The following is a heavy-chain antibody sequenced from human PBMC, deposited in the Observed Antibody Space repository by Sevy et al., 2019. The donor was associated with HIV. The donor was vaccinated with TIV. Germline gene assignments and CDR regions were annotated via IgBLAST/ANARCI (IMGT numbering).Heavy chain of an antibody. CDR2: IYTSGST. CDR3: ARDNDYYYDSSDSIGGWFDP. J-gene: IGHJ5*02. Sequence: SETLSLTCTVSGGSISSYYWSWIRQPAGKGLEWIGRIYTSGSTNYNPSLKSRVTMSVDTSKNQFSLKLSSVTAADTAVYYCARDNDYYYDSSDSIGGWFDPWGQGTLVTVSS. CDR1: GGSISSYY. V-gene: IGHV4-4*07. D-gene: IGHD3-22*01.